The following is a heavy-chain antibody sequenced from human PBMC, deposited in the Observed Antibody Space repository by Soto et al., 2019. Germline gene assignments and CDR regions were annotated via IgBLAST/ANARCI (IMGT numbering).Heavy chain of an antibody. J-gene: IGHJ5*02. CDR3: ARDLRSRGWFDP. CDR1: GVSITSHY. CDR2: TYFRGSA. Sequence: SETLSLTCDVSGVSITSHYRNWIRQSPGMGLEWIGSTYFRGSASYNPSLKSRVTISLDTSKDQLSLTLSAVTAADSAVYYCARDLRSRGWFDPWGPGILVTVSS. V-gene: IGHV4-59*11.